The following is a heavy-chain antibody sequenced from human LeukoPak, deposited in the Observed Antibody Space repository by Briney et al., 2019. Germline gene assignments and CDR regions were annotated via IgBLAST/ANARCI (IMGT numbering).Heavy chain of an antibody. CDR1: GGSISSGSYY. J-gene: IGHJ4*02. CDR3: AKESPLVHYFDY. Sequence: SETLSLTCTVSGGSISSGSYYWSWIRQPAGKGLEWIGRIYTSGSTNYNPSLKSRVTISVDTSTNKFSLKLSSVTAADTAGSYCAKESPLVHYFDYGDQETLVTVSS. CDR2: IYTSGST. V-gene: IGHV4-61*02.